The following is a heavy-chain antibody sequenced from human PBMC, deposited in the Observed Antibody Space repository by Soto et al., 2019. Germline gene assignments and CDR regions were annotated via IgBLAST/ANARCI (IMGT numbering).Heavy chain of an antibody. J-gene: IGHJ4*02. CDR3: ARGGAMGVDY. V-gene: IGHV3-9*01. CDR2: IYFDGITT. CDR1: GFSFDDYA. Sequence: EVQLVESGGGLVQPGRSLRLSCAASGFSFDDYAMYWVRQAPGKGLEWVSRIYFDGITTNYADSVKGRLTVSRDNAKNTVYLHVNTLRDEDTAVYYCARGGAMGVDYWGQGTLVTVSS. D-gene: IGHD1-26*01.